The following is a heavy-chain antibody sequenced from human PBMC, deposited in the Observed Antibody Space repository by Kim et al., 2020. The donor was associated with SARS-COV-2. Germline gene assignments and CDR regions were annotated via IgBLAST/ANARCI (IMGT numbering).Heavy chain of an antibody. CDR2: INHSGST. CDR3: ARGQGLCDY. CDR1: GGSFSGYY. Sequence: SETLSLTCAVYGGSFSGYYWSWIRQPPGKGLEWIGEINHSGSTNYNPSLKSRVTISVDTSKNQFSLKLSSVTAADTAVYYCARGQGLCDYWGQGTLVTVSS. J-gene: IGHJ4*02. V-gene: IGHV4-34*01. D-gene: IGHD3-16*01.